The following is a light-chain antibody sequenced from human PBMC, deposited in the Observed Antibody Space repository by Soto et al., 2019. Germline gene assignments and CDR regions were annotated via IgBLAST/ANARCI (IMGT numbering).Light chain of an antibody. CDR3: QQGYSFPLT. J-gene: IGKJ4*01. V-gene: IGKV1D-12*01. CDR1: QSINSY. Sequence: DIQMTQSPSSVSASVGDRVTIACRASQSINSYLSWYQQTPGKAPKLLIHYASRLESGVPSRFSGSGSGTDFSLTISILQPEDFATYYCQQGYSFPLTFGGGTKVDIK. CDR2: YAS.